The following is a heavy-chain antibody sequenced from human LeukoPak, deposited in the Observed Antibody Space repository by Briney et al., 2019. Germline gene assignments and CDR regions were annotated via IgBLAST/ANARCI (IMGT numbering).Heavy chain of an antibody. V-gene: IGHV4-34*01. CDR3: ARRLVNSGSRTGLDY. CDR1: GGSFSGYY. Sequence: PSETLSLTCAVYGGSFSGYYWSWIRQPPGKGLEWIGEINHSGSTNYNPSLKSRVTISVDTSKNQFSLKLSSVTAADTAVYYCARRLVNSGSRTGLDYWGQGTLVTVSS. J-gene: IGHJ4*02. CDR2: INHSGST. D-gene: IGHD1-26*01.